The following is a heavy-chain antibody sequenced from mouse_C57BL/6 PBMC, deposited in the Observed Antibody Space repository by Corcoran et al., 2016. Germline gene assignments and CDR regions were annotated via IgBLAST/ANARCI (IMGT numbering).Heavy chain of an antibody. CDR2: IYPGSGNT. CDR3: ARERTVVATGYFDV. CDR1: GYTFTDYY. V-gene: IGHV1-76*01. D-gene: IGHD1-1*01. J-gene: IGHJ1*03. Sequence: QVQLKQSGAELVRPGASVKLSCKASGYTFTDYYINWVKQRPGQGLEWIARIYPGSGNTYYNEKFKGKATLTAEKSSSTAYMQLSSLTSEDSAVYFCARERTVVATGYFDVWGTGTTVTVSS.